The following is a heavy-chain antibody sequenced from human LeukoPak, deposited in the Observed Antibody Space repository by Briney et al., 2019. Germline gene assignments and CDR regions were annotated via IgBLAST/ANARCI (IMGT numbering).Heavy chain of an antibody. CDR2: IRNDGSEK. CDR3: AGVDCSSTTCPPEV. J-gene: IGHJ6*01. CDR1: GFTLSTSW. D-gene: IGHD2-2*01. Sequence: GGSLRLSCAASGFTLSTSWMSWVRQAPGKGLEWVANIRNDGSEKHYVDSVKGRFTISRDNAKNSLFLQMNSLRAEDAAVYYCAGVDCSSTTCPPEVWGKGTTVTVSS. V-gene: IGHV3-7*04.